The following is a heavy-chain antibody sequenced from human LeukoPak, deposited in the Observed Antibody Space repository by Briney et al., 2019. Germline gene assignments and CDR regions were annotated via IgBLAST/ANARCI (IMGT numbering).Heavy chain of an antibody. CDR2: IRYDGSNK. CDR1: GFTFSSYG. V-gene: IGHV3-30*02. Sequence: GGSLRLSCAASGFTFSSYGMHWVRQAPGKGLEWVAFIRYDGSNKYYADSVKGRFTISRDNSKNTLYLQMNSLRAEDTAVYYCAKDRGTCSSTSCRYYYYYMDVWGKGTTVTISS. J-gene: IGHJ6*03. D-gene: IGHD2-2*01. CDR3: AKDRGTCSSTSCRYYYYYMDV.